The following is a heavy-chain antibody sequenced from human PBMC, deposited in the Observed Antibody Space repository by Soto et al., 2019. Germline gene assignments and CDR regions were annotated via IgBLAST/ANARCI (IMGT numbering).Heavy chain of an antibody. CDR1: GGSISSYY. J-gene: IGHJ4*02. CDR2: IYYSGST. D-gene: IGHD3-22*01. Sequence: SETLSLTCTVSGGSISSYYWSWIRQPPGKGLEWIGYIYYSGSTNYNPFLKSRVTISVDTSKNQFSLKLSSVTAADTAVYYCARGYYDSSGYFKFDYWGQGTLVTVSS. CDR3: ARGYYDSSGYFKFDY. V-gene: IGHV4-59*08.